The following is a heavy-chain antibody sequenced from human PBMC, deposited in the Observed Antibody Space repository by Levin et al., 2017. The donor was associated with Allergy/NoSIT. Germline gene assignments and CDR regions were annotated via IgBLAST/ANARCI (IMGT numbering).Heavy chain of an antibody. D-gene: IGHD6-19*01. J-gene: IGHJ4*02. V-gene: IGHV1-3*01. Sequence: GESLKISCKASGYTFTSYAMHWVRQAPGQRLEWMGWINAGNGNTKYSQKFQGRVTITRDTSASTAYMELSSLRSEDTAVYYCARLYSSGWQLDYWGQGTLVTVSS. CDR1: GYTFTSYA. CDR3: ARLYSSGWQLDY. CDR2: INAGNGNT.